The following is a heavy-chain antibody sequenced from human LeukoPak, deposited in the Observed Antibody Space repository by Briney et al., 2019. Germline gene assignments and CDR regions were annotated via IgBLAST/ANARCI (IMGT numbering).Heavy chain of an antibody. CDR3: ARITYYYDSSGYLRAFDI. V-gene: IGHV1-18*01. Sequence: ASVKVSCKASGYTFTSYGISWTRQAPAQGLEWMGWISAYNGNTDYAQNLQGRVTMDTDTSTSTAYMELRSLRAEDTAVYYCARITYYYDSSGYLRAFDIWGQGTMVTVSS. D-gene: IGHD3-22*01. J-gene: IGHJ3*02. CDR2: ISAYNGNT. CDR1: GYTFTSYG.